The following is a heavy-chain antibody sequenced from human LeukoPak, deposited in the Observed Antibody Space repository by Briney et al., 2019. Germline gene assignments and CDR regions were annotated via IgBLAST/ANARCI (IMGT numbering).Heavy chain of an antibody. CDR2: IYPGDSDT. V-gene: IGHV5-51*01. Sequence: GESLKISFMGSGYSFTIYWIGWVRQMPGKGLGWMGIIYPGDSDTQYSPAFQGQVTISADNSISTAYLQWSSLKASDTAMYYCARHDSSGYYHFDYWGQGTLVTVSS. CDR3: ARHDSSGYYHFDY. J-gene: IGHJ4*02. CDR1: GYSFTIYW. D-gene: IGHD3-22*01.